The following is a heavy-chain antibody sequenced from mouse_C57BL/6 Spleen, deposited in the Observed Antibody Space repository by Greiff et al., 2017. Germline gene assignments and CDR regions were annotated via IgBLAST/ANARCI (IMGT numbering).Heavy chain of an antibody. V-gene: IGHV1-69*01. CDR1: GYTFTSYW. CDR3: ARGGRGYYAMDD. J-gene: IGHJ4*01. Sequence: QVQLKQPGAELVMPGASVKLSCKASGYTFTSYWMHWVKQRPGQGLEWIGEIDPSDSYTNYNQKFKGKSTLTVAKSSSTAYMQLSSLTSEDSAVYYCARGGRGYYAMDDWGQGTSVTVSS. D-gene: IGHD3-3*01. CDR2: IDPSDSYT.